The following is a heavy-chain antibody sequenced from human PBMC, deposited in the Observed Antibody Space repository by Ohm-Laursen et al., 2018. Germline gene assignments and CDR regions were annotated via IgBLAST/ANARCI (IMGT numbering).Heavy chain of an antibody. V-gene: IGHV3-21*01. Sequence: GSLRLSCAAFGFSVSSYDMNWVRQAPGKGLEWISYISETSSHIYDADSVRGRFTVARDIAKNSLYLQMNSLRAEDTAVYYCARDYYDSSGYYGEDAFDIWGQGTMVTVSS. D-gene: IGHD3-22*01. J-gene: IGHJ3*02. CDR3: ARDYYDSSGYYGEDAFDI. CDR1: GFSVSSYD. CDR2: ISETSSHI.